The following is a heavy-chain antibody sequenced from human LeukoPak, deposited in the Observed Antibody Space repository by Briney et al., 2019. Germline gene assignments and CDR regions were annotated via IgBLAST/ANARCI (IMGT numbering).Heavy chain of an antibody. CDR2: ISGSGGST. CDR3: AKGYCSGGSCLDAFDI. J-gene: IGHJ3*02. Sequence: GGSLRLSCAASGFTFSSYAMSWVRQAPGKGLEWVSAISGSGGSTYYADSVKGRFTISRDNSKNTLYLQMNSLRAEDTAVYYCAKGYCSGGSCLDAFDIWGQGTMVTVSS. CDR1: GFTFSSYA. V-gene: IGHV3-23*01. D-gene: IGHD2-15*01.